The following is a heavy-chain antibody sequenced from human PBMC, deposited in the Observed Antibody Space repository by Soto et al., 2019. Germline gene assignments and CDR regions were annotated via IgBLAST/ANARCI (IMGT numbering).Heavy chain of an antibody. CDR3: ARGDSGEY. D-gene: IGHD6-19*01. CDR1: GYSFTSFW. V-gene: IGHV5-51*01. Sequence: ESLKISCKGFGYSFTSFWIAWVRQMPGKGLEWMGIIYVDDSETRYSPSFQGQVTISADKSINAAYLQWSSLKASDTAMYYCARGDSGEYWGQGTLVTVSS. J-gene: IGHJ4*02. CDR2: IYVDDSET.